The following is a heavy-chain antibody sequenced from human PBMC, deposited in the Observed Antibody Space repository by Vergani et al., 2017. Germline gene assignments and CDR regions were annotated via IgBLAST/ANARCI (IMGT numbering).Heavy chain of an antibody. D-gene: IGHD6-19*01. CDR1: GGSISSSSYY. V-gene: IGHV4-61*05. J-gene: IGHJ5*02. Sequence: QLQLQESGPGLVKPSETLSLTCTVSGGSISSSSYYWGWIRQPPGKGLEWIGYIYYSGSTNYNPSLKSRVTISVDTSKNQFSLKLSSVTAADTAVYYCTAVRYSSGWPPHASGQGTLVTVSS. CDR2: IYYSGST. CDR3: TAVRYSSGWPPHA.